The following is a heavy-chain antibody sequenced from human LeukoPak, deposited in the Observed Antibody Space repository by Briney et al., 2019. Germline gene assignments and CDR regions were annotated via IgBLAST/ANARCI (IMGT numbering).Heavy chain of an antibody. CDR1: GGSISGYY. V-gene: IGHV4-4*07. Sequence: PSETLSLTCTVSGGSISGYYWSWIRQPAGKGLEWIGRIYTSGSTNYNPSLKSRVTMSVDTSKNQFSLKLSSVTAADTAVYYCARDRVAIAAMPGGDAFDIWGQGTMVTVSS. CDR3: ARDRVAIAAMPGGDAFDI. D-gene: IGHD2-2*01. J-gene: IGHJ3*02. CDR2: IYTSGST.